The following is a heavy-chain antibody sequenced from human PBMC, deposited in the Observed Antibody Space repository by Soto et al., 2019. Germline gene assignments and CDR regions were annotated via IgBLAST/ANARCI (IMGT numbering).Heavy chain of an antibody. CDR1: GFTFSSYS. CDR2: ISSSSSTI. V-gene: IGHV3-48*01. CDR3: ARASFYYYMDV. Sequence: GGSLRLSCVASGFTFSSYSMNWVRQAPGKGLEWVSYISSSSSTIYYADSVKGRFTISRDNAKNSLYLQMNSLRAEDTAVYYCARASFYYYMDVWGKGTTVTVSS. J-gene: IGHJ6*03.